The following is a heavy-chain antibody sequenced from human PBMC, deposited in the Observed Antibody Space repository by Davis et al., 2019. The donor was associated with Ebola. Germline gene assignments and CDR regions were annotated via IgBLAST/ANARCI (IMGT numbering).Heavy chain of an antibody. J-gene: IGHJ4*02. Sequence: GESLKISCAASGLTFTTYWMNWVRQAPGKGLEWVAAIDQDGGVQYYVDSVKGRFTISRDNAKNSLYLQMNSLRAEDTALYYCARIFGFPRGYFDYWGQGTLVTVSS. V-gene: IGHV3-7*03. CDR2: IDQDGGVQ. CDR1: GLTFTTYW. CDR3: ARIFGFPRGYFDY. D-gene: IGHD3-10*01.